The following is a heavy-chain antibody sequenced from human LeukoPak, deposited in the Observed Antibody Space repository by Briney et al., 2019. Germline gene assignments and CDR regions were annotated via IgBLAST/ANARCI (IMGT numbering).Heavy chain of an antibody. Sequence: SETLSLTCTVSGGSINNYYWSWIRQPPGEGLEWIGYIYYSGSTKYNPSLKSRVTISVDTPKNQFSLKLSSVTAADTAVYYCARHDGGSYGNWFDPWGQGTLVTVSS. CDR2: IYYSGST. CDR1: GGSINNYY. CDR3: ARHDGGSYGNWFDP. J-gene: IGHJ5*02. D-gene: IGHD1-26*01. V-gene: IGHV4-59*08.